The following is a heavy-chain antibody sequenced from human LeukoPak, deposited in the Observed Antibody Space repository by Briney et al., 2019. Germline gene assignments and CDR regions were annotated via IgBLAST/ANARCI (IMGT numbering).Heavy chain of an antibody. Sequence: SETLSLSCAVYVGSFSGYYWSWIRQPPVKGLEWIGGIKHSGSTNYNPSLKSRVTISVDTSKNQFSLKLSSVTAADTAVYYCARSPKGYSGYDFRGAAFDIWGQGTMVTVSS. CDR3: ARSPKGYSGYDFRGAAFDI. J-gene: IGHJ3*02. CDR2: IKHSGST. D-gene: IGHD5-12*01. CDR1: VGSFSGYY. V-gene: IGHV4-34*01.